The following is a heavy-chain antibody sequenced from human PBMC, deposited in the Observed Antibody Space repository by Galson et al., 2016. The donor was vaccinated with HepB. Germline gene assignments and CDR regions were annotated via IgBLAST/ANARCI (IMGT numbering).Heavy chain of an antibody. CDR1: GGSVSSKNYY. CDR3: ARGGEYYDGSGYYYFDY. V-gene: IGHV4-61*01. CDR2: IYYSGTT. Sequence: SETLSLTCTVSGGSVSSKNYYWSWIRQPPGKGLEWIGYIYYSGTTNYNPSLKSRVTISIDTSKNQFSLKLSSMTAADTAVYYCARGGEYYDGSGYYYFDYWGQGTLVTVSS. J-gene: IGHJ4*02. D-gene: IGHD3-22*01.